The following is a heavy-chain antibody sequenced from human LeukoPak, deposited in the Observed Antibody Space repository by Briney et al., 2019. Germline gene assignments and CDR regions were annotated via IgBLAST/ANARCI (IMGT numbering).Heavy chain of an antibody. V-gene: IGHV4-34*01. CDR3: ARGRGYGVVVPAAPYHYGMDV. CDR2: INHSGST. CDR1: GGSFSGYY. Sequence: SETLSLTCAVYGGSFSGYYWSRIRQPPGKGLEWIGEINHSGSTNYNPSLKSRVTISVDTSKNQFSLKLSSVTAADTAVYYCARGRGYGVVVPAAPYHYGMDVWGKGTTVTVSS. D-gene: IGHD2-2*01. J-gene: IGHJ6*04.